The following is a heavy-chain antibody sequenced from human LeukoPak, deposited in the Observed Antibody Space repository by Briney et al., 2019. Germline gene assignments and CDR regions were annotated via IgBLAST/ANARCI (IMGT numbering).Heavy chain of an antibody. J-gene: IGHJ4*02. CDR3: ARETGAGRYYFDY. CDR1: GFTFSSFD. Sequence: GGSLRLSCAASGFTFSSFDMYWVRQAPGKGLEWVAVISYDGSNKYYADSVKGRFTISRDNSKNTLYLQMNSLRAEDTAVYYCARETGAGRYYFDYWGQGTLVTVSS. V-gene: IGHV3-30*01. CDR2: ISYDGSNK. D-gene: IGHD3-10*01.